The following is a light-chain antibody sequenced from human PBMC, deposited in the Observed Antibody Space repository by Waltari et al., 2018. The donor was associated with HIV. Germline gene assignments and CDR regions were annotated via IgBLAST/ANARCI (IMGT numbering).Light chain of an antibody. CDR2: WAS. J-gene: IGKJ4*01. CDR1: QSVLYSSDNKNY. Sequence: DIVMTQSPDSLSVSLGERAAINCKSSQSVLYSSDNKNYLSWYQQRPGQPPKLLIYWASTREYGVPDRFSGSGSGTDFTLTISSLQAEDVAVYYCQQSYSPPLTCGGGTKVEIK. V-gene: IGKV4-1*01. CDR3: QQSYSPPLT.